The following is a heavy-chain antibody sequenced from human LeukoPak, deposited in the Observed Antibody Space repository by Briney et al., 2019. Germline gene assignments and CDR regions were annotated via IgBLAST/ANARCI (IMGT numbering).Heavy chain of an antibody. V-gene: IGHV3-23*01. D-gene: IGHD5-18*01. CDR1: GFTFSSYA. CDR3: AKASWIQLWLPDY. J-gene: IGHJ4*02. CDR2: ISGSGGST. Sequence: GGSLRLSCAASGFTFSSYAMSWVRQAPGKGLEWVSAISGSGGSTYYADSVKGRFTIFRDNSKNTLYLQMNSLRAEDTAVYYCAKASWIQLWLPDYWGQGTLVTVSS.